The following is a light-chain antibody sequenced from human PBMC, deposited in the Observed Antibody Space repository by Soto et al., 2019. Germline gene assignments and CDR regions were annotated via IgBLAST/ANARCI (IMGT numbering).Light chain of an antibody. CDR1: SANIGAGYD. V-gene: IGLV1-40*01. CDR3: QSYDNSLSGSWI. J-gene: IGLJ2*01. CDR2: GDN. Sequence: QSVLTQPPSVSGAPGLRVTISCTGNSANIGAGYDVHWYQQLPGTAPKLLIDGDNNRPSGVPDRFSGSKSGTSASLAITGLQAEDEADYYCQSYDNSLSGSWIFGGGTTLTVL.